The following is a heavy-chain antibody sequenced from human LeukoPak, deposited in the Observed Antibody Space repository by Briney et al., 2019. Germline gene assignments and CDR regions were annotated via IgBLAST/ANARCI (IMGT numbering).Heavy chain of an antibody. CDR1: GLTVSSNY. D-gene: IGHD4-17*01. CDR2: IYSGGST. J-gene: IGHJ3*02. V-gene: IGHV3-53*01. Sequence: GGSLRLSCAASGLTVSSNYMSWVRQAPGKGLEWVSVIYSGGSTYYADSVKGRFTISRDNSKNTLYLQMNSLRAEDTAVYYCARTYGDYGDAFDIWGQGTMVTVSS. CDR3: ARTYGDYGDAFDI.